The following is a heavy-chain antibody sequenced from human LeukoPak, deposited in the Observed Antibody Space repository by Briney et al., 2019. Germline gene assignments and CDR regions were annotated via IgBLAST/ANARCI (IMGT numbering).Heavy chain of an antibody. CDR3: ARGLERRGYFDY. V-gene: IGHV4-31*03. CDR2: IYYSGST. J-gene: IGHJ4*02. Sequence: PSQTLSLTCTVSGGSISSGGYYWSWIRQHPGKGLEWIGYIYYSGSTYYNPSLKSRVTISVDTSKNQFSLKLSSVTAADTAVYYCARGLERRGYFDYWGQGTLVTVSS. D-gene: IGHD1-1*01. CDR1: GGSISSGGYY.